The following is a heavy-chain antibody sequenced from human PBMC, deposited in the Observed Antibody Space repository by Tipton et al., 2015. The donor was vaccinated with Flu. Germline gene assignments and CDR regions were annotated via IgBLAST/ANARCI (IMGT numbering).Heavy chain of an antibody. CDR2: MNPNSGNT. CDR1: GHTFTSYD. CDR3: ARVGVDDFWSGYLFDS. V-gene: IGHV1-8*01. J-gene: IGHJ4*02. D-gene: IGHD3-3*01. Sequence: QVQLVQSGAEVKKPGASVKVSCKASGHTFTSYDFHWVRQATGQGLEWMGWMNPNSGNTGYAQKFQGRVTMTSNTSISTAYMELSSLRSEDTAVYYCARVGVDDFWSGYLFDSWGQGTLVTVSS.